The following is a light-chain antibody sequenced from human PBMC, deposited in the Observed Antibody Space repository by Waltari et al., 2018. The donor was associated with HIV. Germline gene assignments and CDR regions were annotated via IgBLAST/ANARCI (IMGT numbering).Light chain of an antibody. V-gene: IGLV2-14*01. CDR2: EVS. J-gene: IGLJ3*02. CDR1: SSDVGGYNY. Sequence: QSALTQPASVSGSPGPSITISCTGTSSDVGGYNYVSWYQQHPGKAPNLMIYEVSNRPSGVSNRFSGSKSGNTASLTISGLQAEDEADYYCSSYTSSSTLRVFGGGTKLTVL. CDR3: SSYTSSSTLRV.